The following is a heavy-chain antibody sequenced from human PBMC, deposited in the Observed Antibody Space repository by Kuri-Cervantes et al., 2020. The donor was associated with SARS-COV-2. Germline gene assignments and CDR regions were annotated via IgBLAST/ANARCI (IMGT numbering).Heavy chain of an antibody. Sequence: SQSPSLIYAISGDSDSSNSAGWNWITQSPSRGLEWLGSIHYRPKWYHDYAGSVKNRIIINPDTSKNQFSLQLSSVTPEDTAGYYCARVTTGTLDYWGQGTLVTVSS. CDR3: ARVTTGTLDY. J-gene: IGHJ4*02. CDR2: IHYRPKWYH. V-gene: IGHV6-1*01. D-gene: IGHD1-1*01. CDR1: GDSDSSNSAG.